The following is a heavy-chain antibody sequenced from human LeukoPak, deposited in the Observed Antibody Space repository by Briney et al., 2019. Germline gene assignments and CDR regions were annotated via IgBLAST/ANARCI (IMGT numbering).Heavy chain of an antibody. CDR1: GYTLTELS. CDR2: FDPEDGET. V-gene: IGHV1-24*01. D-gene: IGHD6-19*01. CDR3: ATAGPVAGIEDY. Sequence: ASVKVSCKVSGYTLTELSMHWVRQAPGKGLEWMGGFDPEDGETIYAQKFQGRVTMTEDTSTDTAYMELSSLRSEDTAVYYCATAGPVAGIEDYWGQGTLVTVSS. J-gene: IGHJ4*02.